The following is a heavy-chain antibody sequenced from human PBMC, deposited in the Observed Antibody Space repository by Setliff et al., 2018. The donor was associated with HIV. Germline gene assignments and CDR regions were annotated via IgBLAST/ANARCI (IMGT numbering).Heavy chain of an antibody. J-gene: IGHJ2*01. CDR3: ARDQKAAYNFWSGYMSVWYFDL. D-gene: IGHD3-3*01. CDR1: GFTFNMYA. Sequence: PGGSLRLSCAASGFTFNMYAMHWVSQAPGKGLEWVAVISYDGSNKYYADSAEGRLTISRDNSKNRLYLHMNSLRTEDTAVYYCARDQKAAYNFWSGYMSVWYFDLWGRGTLVTVSS. CDR2: ISYDGSNK. V-gene: IGHV3-30*04.